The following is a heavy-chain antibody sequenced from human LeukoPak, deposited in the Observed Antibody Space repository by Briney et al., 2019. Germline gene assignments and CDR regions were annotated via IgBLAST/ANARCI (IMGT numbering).Heavy chain of an antibody. CDR3: ARSTTYYDFWSGIRGTYYFDY. CDR2: IYYSGST. V-gene: IGHV4-39*07. CDR1: GGSISSSSYY. Sequence: SETLSLTCTVSGGSISSSSYYWGWIRQPPGKRLEWIGSIYYSGSTYYNPSLKSRVTISVDTSKNQFSLKLSSVTAADTAVYYCARSTTYYDFWSGIRGTYYFDYWGQGTLVTVSS. J-gene: IGHJ4*02. D-gene: IGHD3-3*01.